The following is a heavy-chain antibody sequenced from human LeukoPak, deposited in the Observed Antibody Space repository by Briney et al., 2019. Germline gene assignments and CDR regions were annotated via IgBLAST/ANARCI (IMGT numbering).Heavy chain of an antibody. CDR1: GFTFSSYW. D-gene: IGHD3-10*01. CDR3: ARVGPNDDYYGSGSYYSGLYFDY. Sequence: PGGSLRLSCAASGFTFSSYWMSWVRQAPGKGLEWVANIKQDGSEKYYVDSVKGRFTISRDNAQNSLYLQMNSLRAEDTAVYYCARVGPNDDYYGSGSYYSGLYFDYWGQGTLVTVSS. CDR2: IKQDGSEK. V-gene: IGHV3-7*01. J-gene: IGHJ4*02.